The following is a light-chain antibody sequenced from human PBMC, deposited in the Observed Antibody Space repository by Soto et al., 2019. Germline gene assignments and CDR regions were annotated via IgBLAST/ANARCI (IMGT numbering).Light chain of an antibody. CDR2: DAS. V-gene: IGKV1-5*01. Sequence: DIEMIQSPSTLSASVGDRVVITCRASQSSSKWLAWYQQKPGKAPKVLIDDASTLESGVPSRFSGSGSGTEFTLTISSLQPEDFATFYCQQYSTFPRTCSQVTKVHIK. CDR1: QSSSKW. CDR3: QQYSTFPRT. J-gene: IGKJ1*01.